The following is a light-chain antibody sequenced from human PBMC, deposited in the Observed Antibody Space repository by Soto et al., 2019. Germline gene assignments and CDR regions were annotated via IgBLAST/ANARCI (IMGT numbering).Light chain of an antibody. V-gene: IGKV2-40*01. CDR3: MQRIEFPIT. Sequence: DIVMTQTPLSLPVTPGEPASISCRSSQSLFNSDDGNTYLDWYXQKQGQXXQXLIYTLSYRASGVPDRFSGSGSGTDLTMKISRVEAGDVGVYDCMQRIEFPITFGQGTRLEIK. J-gene: IGKJ5*01. CDR2: TLS. CDR1: QSLFNSDDGNTY.